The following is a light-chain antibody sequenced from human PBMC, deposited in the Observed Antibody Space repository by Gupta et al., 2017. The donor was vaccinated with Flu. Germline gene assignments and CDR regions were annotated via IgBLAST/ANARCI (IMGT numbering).Light chain of an antibody. V-gene: IGLV1-44*01. Sequence: QSVLTQPPSPSGTPERTVTVSCAGSSANIGSKSVNWYQQVSGTAPRLLIYYNNRRPSGVPDRFSGSTSGSSASLAISGLQSEDEATYFCAAWDDSLTGWVFGGGTKLTVL. CDR1: SANIGSKS. CDR3: AAWDDSLTGWV. CDR2: YNN. J-gene: IGLJ3*02.